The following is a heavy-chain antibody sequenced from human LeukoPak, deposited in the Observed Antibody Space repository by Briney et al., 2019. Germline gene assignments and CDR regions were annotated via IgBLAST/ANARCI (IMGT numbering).Heavy chain of an antibody. CDR2: IKQDGSKK. J-gene: IGHJ4*02. CDR1: GIPFKKFW. V-gene: IGHV3-7*04. D-gene: IGHD5-24*01. Sequence: GALRLSWVASGIPFKKFWMDLVRQAPGEGVGGVANIKQDGSKKSYVDSVKGRFTISRDNAKNSLYLQMNSLRAEDTAIYYCTRVGYIDEGIDYWGQGTLVTVSS. CDR3: TRVGYIDEGIDY.